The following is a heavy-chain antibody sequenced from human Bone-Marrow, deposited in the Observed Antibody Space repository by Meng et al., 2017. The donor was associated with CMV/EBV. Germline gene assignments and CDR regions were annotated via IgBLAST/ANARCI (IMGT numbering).Heavy chain of an antibody. CDR1: VSRNSDA. J-gene: IGHJ3*02. V-gene: IGHV6-1*01. CDR2: TYYRSKWYN. CDR3: VRDEYSSGWYGAFDI. D-gene: IGHD6-19*01. Sequence: VSRNSDAWNWIRQSPSRGLEWLGRTYYRSKWYNDYAVSVKSRITIKPDTSKNQFSLQLNSVTPEDTAVYYCVRDEYSSGWYGAFDIWGQGTMVTVSS.